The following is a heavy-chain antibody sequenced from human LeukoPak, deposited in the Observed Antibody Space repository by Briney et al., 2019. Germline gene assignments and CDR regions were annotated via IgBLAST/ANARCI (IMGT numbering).Heavy chain of an antibody. D-gene: IGHD4-17*01. Sequence: SETLSLTCTVSGGSIATYYWGWIRQPPGKGLEWIGSIYYSVSTYDNPSLKSRVTISVDTSKNQFSLKLSSVTAADTAVYYCARVPTVTFFDHWGQGTLVTVSS. V-gene: IGHV4-39*07. CDR3: ARVPTVTFFDH. CDR1: GGSIATYY. CDR2: IYYSVST. J-gene: IGHJ4*02.